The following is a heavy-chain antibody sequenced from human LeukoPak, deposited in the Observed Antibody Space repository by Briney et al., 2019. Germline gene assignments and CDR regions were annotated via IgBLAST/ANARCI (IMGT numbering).Heavy chain of an antibody. CDR3: ARAYGFYDSSGYYDGGHFDY. CDR1: GFTFTSYW. V-gene: IGHV3-74*01. Sequence: PGGSLRLSCAASGFTFTSYWMHWVRQAPGKGLVWVSRINSDVSSTNYADSVKGRFTISRDSAKNTLYLQMNSLRAEDTAVYFCARAYGFYDSSGYYDGGHFDYWGQGTLVTVSS. CDR2: INSDVSST. J-gene: IGHJ4*02. D-gene: IGHD3-22*01.